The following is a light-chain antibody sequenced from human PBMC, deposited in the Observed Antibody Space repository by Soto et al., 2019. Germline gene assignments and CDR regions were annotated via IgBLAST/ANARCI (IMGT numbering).Light chain of an antibody. CDR2: DVS. CDR1: SSDVGDYNY. J-gene: IGLJ1*01. Sequence: QSALTQPASVSGSPGQSITISCTGSSSDVGDYNYVSWYQQHPGKAPKLIIYDVSSRPSGVSSRFSGSKSANTASLTISGLQAEDEADYYCNSYTTGTTRYVFGTGTKLTVL. V-gene: IGLV2-14*01. CDR3: NSYTTGTTRYV.